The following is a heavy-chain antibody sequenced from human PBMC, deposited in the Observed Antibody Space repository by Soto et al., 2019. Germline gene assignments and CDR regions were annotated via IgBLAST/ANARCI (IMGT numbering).Heavy chain of an antibody. V-gene: IGHV4-59*08. CDR2: IYYSGST. Sequence: PSETLSLTCTVSGGSINNYYWSWIRQPPGKGLEWIGNIYYSGSTNYNPSLKSRVTTSVDTSRNQFSLKLSSVTAADTAVYYCARQGTAYSEYYYYYMDVWGKGTKVTVSS. D-gene: IGHD4-4*01. CDR1: GGSINNYY. CDR3: ARQGTAYSEYYYYYMDV. J-gene: IGHJ6*03.